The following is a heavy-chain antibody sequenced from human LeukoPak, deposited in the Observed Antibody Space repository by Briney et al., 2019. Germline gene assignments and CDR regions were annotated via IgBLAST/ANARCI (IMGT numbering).Heavy chain of an antibody. J-gene: IGHJ5*02. CDR3: ARKHCSSGRCYWFDP. Sequence: SETLSLTCSVSGGSVNSVDYYWSWIRQPPGEGLEWIGYIYYNGNTYYNPSLKSRVTISVDTSKNQFSLKLNSVTAADTAVYYCARKHCSSGRCYWFDPWGQGTLVTVPS. CDR2: IYYNGNT. CDR1: GGSVNSVDYY. D-gene: IGHD6-19*01. V-gene: IGHV4-30-4*01.